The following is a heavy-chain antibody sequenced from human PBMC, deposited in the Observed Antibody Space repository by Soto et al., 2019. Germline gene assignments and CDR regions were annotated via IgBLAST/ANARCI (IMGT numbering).Heavy chain of an antibody. J-gene: IGHJ5*02. CDR3: VREEITEYNWFDP. CDR1: GVTLRSFP. Sequence: GGSLRLSCAVSGVTLRSFPLSWVRQAPGKGLEWVSYISSSSSTIYYADSVKGRFTISRDNAKNSLYLQMNSLRAVDSAVFYCVREEITEYNWFDPWGQGTLVTVSS. CDR2: ISSSSSTI. D-gene: IGHD3-10*01. V-gene: IGHV3-48*01.